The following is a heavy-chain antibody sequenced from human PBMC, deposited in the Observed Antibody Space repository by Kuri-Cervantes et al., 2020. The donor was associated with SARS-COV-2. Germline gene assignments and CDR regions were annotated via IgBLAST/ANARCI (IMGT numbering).Heavy chain of an antibody. V-gene: IGHV3-30*02. CDR2: IWYDGSNK. CDR1: GFTFRSYG. J-gene: IGHJ4*02. CDR3: AKVDEGAFDY. Sequence: GESLKISCEASGFTFRSYGMVWVRQAPGKGLECVAFIWYDGSNKYYADSVKGRFTISRDNSKNTLYLQMNSLRAEDTAVYYCAKVDEGAFDYWGQGTLVTVSS. D-gene: IGHD1-26*01.